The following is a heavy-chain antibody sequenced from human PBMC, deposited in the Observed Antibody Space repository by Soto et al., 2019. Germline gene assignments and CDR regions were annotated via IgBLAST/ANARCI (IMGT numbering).Heavy chain of an antibody. J-gene: IGHJ4*02. V-gene: IGHV3-21*02. CDR2: ISSSGNYI. CDR3: ARDLGGYDRFDS. Sequence: EVQLVESGGGLVKPGGSLRLSCAASGFTFTDYTMAWVRQTPGNGLEWVSSISSSGNYISYADSFKGRVTISRDNAKESLFLQLNSLRLEDTAVYHCARDLGGYDRFDSWGQGALVTVSS. CDR1: GFTFTDYT. D-gene: IGHD5-12*01.